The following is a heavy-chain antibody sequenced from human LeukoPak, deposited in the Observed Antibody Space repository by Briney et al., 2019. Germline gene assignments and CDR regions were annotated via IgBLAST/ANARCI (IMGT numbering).Heavy chain of an antibody. D-gene: IGHD6-13*01. CDR2: INPNSGGT. J-gene: IGHJ4*02. Sequence: ASLKVSCKASGYTFTGYYMHWVRQAPGQGLEWMGWINPNSGGTDYAQKFQGRVTMTRDTSISTAYMELSRLRSEDTAVYYCARDPAAGTAHYYFDYWGQGTLVSVSS. CDR3: ARDPAAGTAHYYFDY. CDR1: GYTFTGYY. V-gene: IGHV1-2*02.